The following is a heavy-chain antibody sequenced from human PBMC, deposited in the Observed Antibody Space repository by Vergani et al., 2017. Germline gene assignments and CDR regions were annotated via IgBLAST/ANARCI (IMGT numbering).Heavy chain of an antibody. CDR2: IIPILGIA. V-gene: IGHV1-69*02. D-gene: IGHD3-3*01. Sequence: QVQLVQSGAEVKKPGSSVKVSCKASVGTFSSYTISWVRQAPGQGLEWMGRIIPILGIANYAQKFQGRVTITADKSTSTAYMELSSLRSEDTAVYYCARGERGFWSGPHGIDYWGQGTLVTVPS. CDR1: VGTFSSYT. CDR3: ARGERGFWSGPHGIDY. J-gene: IGHJ4*02.